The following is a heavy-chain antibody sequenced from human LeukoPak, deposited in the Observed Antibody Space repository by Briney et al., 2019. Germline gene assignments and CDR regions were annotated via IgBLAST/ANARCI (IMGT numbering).Heavy chain of an antibody. CDR3: AKTPSYYDSSYY. CDR1: GFTFSSYE. J-gene: IGHJ4*02. V-gene: IGHV3-23*01. Sequence: GGSLRLSCAASGFTFSSYEMNWVRQAPGKGLEWVSAISGSGGSTYYADSVKGRFTISRDNSKNTLYLQMNSLRAEDTAVYYCAKTPSYYDSSYYWGQGTLVTVSS. D-gene: IGHD3-22*01. CDR2: ISGSGGST.